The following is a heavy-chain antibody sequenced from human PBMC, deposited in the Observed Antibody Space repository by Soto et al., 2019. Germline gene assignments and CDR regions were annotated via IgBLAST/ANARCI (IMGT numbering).Heavy chain of an antibody. CDR3: ARDSITFGGVGAFDI. CDR2: INPNSGGT. D-gene: IGHD3-16*01. V-gene: IGHV1-2*04. J-gene: IGHJ3*02. CDR1: GYTFTGYY. Sequence: GASVKVSCKASGYTFTGYYMHWVRQAPGQGLEWIGWINPNSGGTNYAQKFQGWVTMTRDTSISTDYMELSRLRSDDTAVYYCARDSITFGGVGAFDIWGQGTMVTVSS.